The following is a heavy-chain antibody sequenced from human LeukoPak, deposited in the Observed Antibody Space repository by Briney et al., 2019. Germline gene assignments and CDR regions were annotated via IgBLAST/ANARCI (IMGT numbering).Heavy chain of an antibody. V-gene: IGHV4-59*12. Sequence: SETLSLTCTVSGGSISSYYWSWIRQPPGKGLEWIGYIYYSGSTNNNPSLKSRVTTSVDTSKNQFSLKLSSVTAADTAVYFCARVGYSYVINDWSRTGLGAYPTKYYYHMDVWGKGTTVTVSS. CDR3: ARVGYSYVINDWSRTGLGAYPTKYYYHMDV. CDR1: GGSISSYY. CDR2: IYYSGST. J-gene: IGHJ6*03. D-gene: IGHD5-18*01.